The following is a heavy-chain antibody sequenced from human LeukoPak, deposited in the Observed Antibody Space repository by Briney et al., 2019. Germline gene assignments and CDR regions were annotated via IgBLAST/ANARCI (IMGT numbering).Heavy chain of an antibody. D-gene: IGHD2-8*02. J-gene: IGHJ4*02. CDR1: GASVSSGSYY. CDR3: ARGVLVGATGHHFAY. CDR2: VHSSRST. V-gene: IGHV4-61*01. Sequence: SETLSLTCTVSGASVSSGSYYWSWIRQPPGEGLEWIGYVHSSRSTNYNPSLKSRVAILVDTPKNQFTLKLSSVTAADTAVYYCARGVLVGATGHHFAYWGQGTLVTVSS.